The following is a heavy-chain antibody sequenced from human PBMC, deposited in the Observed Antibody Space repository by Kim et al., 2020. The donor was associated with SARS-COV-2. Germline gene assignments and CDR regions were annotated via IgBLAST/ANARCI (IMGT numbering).Heavy chain of an antibody. Sequence: QKFQGRVTITRDTSASTADMELSSLRSEDTAVYYCARVVVVVAATTAFDIWGQGTMVTVSS. D-gene: IGHD2-15*01. CDR3: ARVVVVVAATTAFDI. V-gene: IGHV1-3*01. J-gene: IGHJ3*02.